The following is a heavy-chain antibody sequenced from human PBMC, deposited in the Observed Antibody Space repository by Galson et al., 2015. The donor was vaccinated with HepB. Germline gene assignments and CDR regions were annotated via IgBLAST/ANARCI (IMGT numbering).Heavy chain of an antibody. J-gene: IGHJ4*02. V-gene: IGHV3-23*01. CDR1: GFTFSSYA. Sequence: SLRLSCAASGFTFSSYAMSWVRQAPGKGLEWVSAISDSGDSTYYADSVKGRFTISRDNSKNTLYLQMNSLRAEDTAIYYCAKIGSDWYGAQVDYWGQGTLVTVSS. D-gene: IGHD6-19*01. CDR3: AKIGSDWYGAQVDY. CDR2: ISDSGDST.